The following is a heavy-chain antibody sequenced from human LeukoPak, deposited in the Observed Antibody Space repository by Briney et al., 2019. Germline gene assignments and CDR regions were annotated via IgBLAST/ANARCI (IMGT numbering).Heavy chain of an antibody. CDR2: ISYDGSNK. J-gene: IGHJ6*02. V-gene: IGHV3-30*03. D-gene: IGHD4-11*01. CDR1: GFTFSSYG. Sequence: SGGSLRLSCAASGFTFSSYGMHWVRQAPGKGLEWVAVISYDGSNKYYADSVKGRFTISRDNSKNTLYLQMNSLRAEDTAVYYCARDAYSTRYYYYGMDVWGQGTTVTVSS. CDR3: ARDAYSTRYYYYGMDV.